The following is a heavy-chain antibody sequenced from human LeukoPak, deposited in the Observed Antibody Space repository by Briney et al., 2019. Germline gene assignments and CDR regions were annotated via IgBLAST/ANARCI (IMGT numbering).Heavy chain of an antibody. CDR2: INPNSGGT. D-gene: IGHD3-9*01. CDR1: GYTFTGYY. CDR3: ARAVDILTGYYVLDFDY. V-gene: IGHV1-2*02. J-gene: IGHJ4*02. Sequence: GASVKVSCKASGYTFTGYYMHWVRQAPGQGLEWMGWINPNSGGTNYAQKFQGRVTMTRDTSISTAYMELSRLRSDDTAVYYCARAVDILTGYYVLDFDYWGQGTLVTVSS.